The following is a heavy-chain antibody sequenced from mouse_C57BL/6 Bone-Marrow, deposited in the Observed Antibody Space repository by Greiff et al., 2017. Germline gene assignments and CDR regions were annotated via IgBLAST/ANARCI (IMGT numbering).Heavy chain of an antibody. CDR2: ISNGGGST. J-gene: IGHJ3*01. CDR3: ARGDYERAY. V-gene: IGHV5-12*01. CDR1: GFTFSDYY. Sequence: EVNLVESGGGLVQPGGSLKLSCAASGFTFSDYYMYWVRQTPEKRLEWVAYISNGGGSTYYPDTVKGRFTISRDNAKNTLYLQMSRLKSEDTAMYYCARGDYERAYWGQGTLVTVSA. D-gene: IGHD2-4*01.